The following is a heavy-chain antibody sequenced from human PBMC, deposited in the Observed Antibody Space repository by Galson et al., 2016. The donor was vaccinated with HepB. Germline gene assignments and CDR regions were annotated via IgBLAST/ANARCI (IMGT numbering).Heavy chain of an antibody. V-gene: IGHV3-23*01. CDR1: GFIFNSFA. Sequence: SLRLSCAASGFIFNSFAMSWVRQAPGKGLEWVSATSDSPRKKYYAASVTGRFTVSRDNTENTVWLQMNSLRAEDTALYECAKDPDSGRNLAADSWGQGTLVTVSS. CDR3: AKDPDSGRNLAADS. J-gene: IGHJ4*02. D-gene: IGHD1-26*01. CDR2: TSDSPRKK.